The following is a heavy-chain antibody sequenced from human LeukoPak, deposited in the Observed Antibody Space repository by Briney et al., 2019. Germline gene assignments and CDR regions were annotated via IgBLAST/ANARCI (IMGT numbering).Heavy chain of an antibody. CDR2: ISSSSSTI. CDR1: GFTFSSYS. V-gene: IGHV3-48*01. Sequence: GGSLRLSCAASGFTFSSYSMNWVRQAPGKGLEWVSYISSSSSTIYYADSVKGRFTISRDNAKNSLYLQMNSLRAEDTAVYYCAREGCSGGSCYLQWSGYYGMDVWGQGITVTVSS. D-gene: IGHD2-15*01. J-gene: IGHJ6*02. CDR3: AREGCSGGSCYLQWSGYYGMDV.